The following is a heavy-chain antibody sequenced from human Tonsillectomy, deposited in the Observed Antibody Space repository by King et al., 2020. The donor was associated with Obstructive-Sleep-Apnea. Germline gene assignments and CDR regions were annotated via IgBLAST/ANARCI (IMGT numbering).Heavy chain of an antibody. D-gene: IGHD3-10*01. V-gene: IGHV3-9*01. J-gene: IGHJ4*02. CDR3: AKYREYYGSGSYPHFDY. CDR1: GFTFDDYA. CDR2: FSWNGGSI. Sequence: VQLVESGGGLVQPGRSLRLSCAASGFTFDDYAMHWVRQAPGKGLEWVSGFSWNGGSIGYADSVRGRFTTSRANAKNSLYLQMNSLRAEDRALYYCAKYREYYGSGSYPHFDYWGQGTLVTVSS.